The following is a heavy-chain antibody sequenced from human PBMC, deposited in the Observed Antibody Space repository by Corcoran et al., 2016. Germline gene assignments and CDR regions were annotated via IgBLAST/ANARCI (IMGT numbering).Heavy chain of an antibody. CDR2: IYHSGST. CDR1: GYSISSGYY. CDR3: ARGEIAAAGSYFDY. Sequence: QVQLQESGPGLVKPSETLSLTCTVSGYSISSGYYWGWIRQPPGKGLEWIGSIYHSGSTYYNPSLKSRVTISVDTSKNQFSLKLSSVTAADTAVDYCARGEIAAAGSYFDYWGQGTLVTVSS. J-gene: IGHJ4*02. D-gene: IGHD6-13*01. V-gene: IGHV4-38-2*02.